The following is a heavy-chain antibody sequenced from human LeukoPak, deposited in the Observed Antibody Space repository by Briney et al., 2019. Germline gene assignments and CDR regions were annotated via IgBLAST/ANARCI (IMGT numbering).Heavy chain of an antibody. CDR3: ASGSSGYDP. CDR2: IYSSGTT. D-gene: IGHD5-12*01. J-gene: IGHJ5*02. V-gene: IGHV4-4*07. CDR1: GGSISNYY. Sequence: SGTLSLTCIVSGGSISNYYWSWIRQPAGKGLEWIGRIYSSGTTIYNPSLKSRVTMSVDTSKNQFSLKLSSVTAADTAVYFCASGSSGYDPWGQGTLVTVSS.